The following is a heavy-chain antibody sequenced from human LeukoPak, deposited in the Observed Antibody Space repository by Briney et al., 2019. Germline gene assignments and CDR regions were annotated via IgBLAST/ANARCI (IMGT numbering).Heavy chain of an antibody. D-gene: IGHD3-10*01. J-gene: IGHJ4*02. Sequence: PSETLSLTCAVYGGSFSGYYWSWIRQPPGKGLEWIGEINHSGSTNYNPSLKSRVTISVDTSKNQFSLKLSSVTAADTAVYYCARGSGSYYVYFDCWGQGTLVTVSS. CDR1: GGSFSGYY. V-gene: IGHV4-34*01. CDR3: ARGSGSYYVYFDC. CDR2: INHSGST.